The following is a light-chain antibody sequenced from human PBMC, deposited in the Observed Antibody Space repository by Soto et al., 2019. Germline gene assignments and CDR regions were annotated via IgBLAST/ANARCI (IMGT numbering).Light chain of an antibody. Sequence: ELGLTQSPVTLSLSPGERATLSCRASQSVSSNNLAWYQQKLGRAPRLLISGASRRATGIPDRFSGSGSGTDFTRTTASLEPEDIAVYYCQQYGTSPRTFRQGTRLEIK. CDR1: QSVSSNN. CDR2: GAS. V-gene: IGKV3-20*01. J-gene: IGKJ5*01. CDR3: QQYGTSPRT.